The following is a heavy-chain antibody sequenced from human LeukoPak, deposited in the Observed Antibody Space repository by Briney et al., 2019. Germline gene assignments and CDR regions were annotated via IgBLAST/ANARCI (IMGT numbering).Heavy chain of an antibody. CDR3: AKDPYGGSYYYYRMDV. J-gene: IGHJ6*02. D-gene: IGHD4-23*01. CDR2: ISFDGTNK. V-gene: IGHV3-30*18. Sequence: GGSLRLSCAASGFTFSSYGMHWVRQAPGKGLEWVAVISFDGTNKYYADSVKGRFTISRDNSKNTLFLQMNSLRAEDTAVYYCAKDPYGGSYYYYRMDVWGQGTTVTVSS. CDR1: GFTFSSYG.